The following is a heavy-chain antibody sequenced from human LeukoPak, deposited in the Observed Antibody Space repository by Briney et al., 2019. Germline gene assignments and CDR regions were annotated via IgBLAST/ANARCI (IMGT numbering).Heavy chain of an antibody. D-gene: IGHD2-2*01. V-gene: IGHV3-21*01. CDR2: ISRSSTYI. J-gene: IGHJ4*02. Sequence: GGSLRLSCVASGFSISDYSMNWVRQAPGRGLEWVSSISRSSTYIYSADSMKGRFTISRDNAKNSLYLQMNSLSAEDTAMYFCATDTGHPLKVMVPASAAFDSWGQGTLVTVSS. CDR3: ATDTGHPLKVMVPASAAFDS. CDR1: GFSISDYS.